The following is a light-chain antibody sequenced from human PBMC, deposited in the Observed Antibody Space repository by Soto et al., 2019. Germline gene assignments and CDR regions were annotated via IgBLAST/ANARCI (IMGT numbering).Light chain of an antibody. V-gene: IGKV3-15*01. Sequence: EIVLTQSPGTLSLSPGERVTLSCRASQSVSSYLAWYQQKPGQAPRLLIYAASTRATGIPARFSGGGSGTEFTLTVSSLQSEDSAVYYCQQYDRWPPVTFGQGTRLEIK. CDR2: AAS. CDR3: QQYDRWPPVT. CDR1: QSVSSY. J-gene: IGKJ5*01.